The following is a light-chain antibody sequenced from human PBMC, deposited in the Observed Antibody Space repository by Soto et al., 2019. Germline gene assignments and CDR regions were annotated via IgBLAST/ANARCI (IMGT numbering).Light chain of an antibody. J-gene: IGKJ3*01. CDR1: QSVSSN. Sequence: EIALTQSPGTLSVSPGERATLSCRASQSVSSNLAWYQQKPGQAPRLLIYGASNRATGIPDRFSGSGFGTDFTLTISRLEPEDFAVYYCQHYDISLFAFGPGTKVDIK. V-gene: IGKV3-20*01. CDR3: QHYDISLFA. CDR2: GAS.